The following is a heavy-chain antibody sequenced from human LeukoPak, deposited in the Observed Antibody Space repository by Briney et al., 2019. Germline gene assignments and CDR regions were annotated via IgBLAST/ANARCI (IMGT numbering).Heavy chain of an antibody. Sequence: GGSLRLSCAASGFTYSSCAMTWVRQAPGKGLEWVSVISGGGGTTYYADSVKGRFTISRDNSENTLYLQMNSLRAEDTAVYYCAKGYSGSYLDYWGQGTLVTVSS. J-gene: IGHJ4*02. CDR3: AKGYSGSYLDY. CDR2: ISGGGGTT. V-gene: IGHV3-23*01. CDR1: GFTYSSCA. D-gene: IGHD1-26*01.